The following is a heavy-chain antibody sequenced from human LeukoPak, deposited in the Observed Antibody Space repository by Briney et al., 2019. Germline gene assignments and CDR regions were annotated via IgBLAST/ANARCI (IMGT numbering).Heavy chain of an antibody. J-gene: IGHJ4*02. Sequence: GGSRRLSCAGSKLIFSNYWMSWFGQAPGKGREWESYIKKTGSETYYVDSVKGRFTITRDNARNSLFLQMNSLRAEDTAVYYCAREDGYCSGGNCYSYFDSWGQGTLVTVSS. CDR2: IKKTGSET. CDR3: AREDGYCSGGNCYSYFDS. V-gene: IGHV3-7*01. CDR1: KLIFSNYW. D-gene: IGHD2-15*01.